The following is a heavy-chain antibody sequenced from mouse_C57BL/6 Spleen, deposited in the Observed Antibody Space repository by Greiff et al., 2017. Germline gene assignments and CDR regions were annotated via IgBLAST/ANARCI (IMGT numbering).Heavy chain of an antibody. J-gene: IGHJ3*01. CDR3: ARKWGPGGYGSSLFAY. D-gene: IGHD1-1*01. CDR2: IYPRSGNT. V-gene: IGHV1-81*01. Sequence: VKLVESGAELARPGASVKLSCKASGYTFTSYGISWVKQRTGQGLEWIGEIYPRSGNTYYNEKFKGKATLTADKSSSTAYMELRSLTSEDSAVYFCARKWGPGGYGSSLFAYWGQGTLVTVSA. CDR1: GYTFTSYG.